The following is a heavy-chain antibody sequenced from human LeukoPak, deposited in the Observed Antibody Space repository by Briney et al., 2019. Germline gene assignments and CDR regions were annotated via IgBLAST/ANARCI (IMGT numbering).Heavy chain of an antibody. Sequence: PGGSLRLSCAASGFIFSDYYMSWIRQAPGKGLEWVSYISGGSGDTNYADSVRGRFTISRDNARKALYLQLDSLRAEDTAVYYCAGPGEWHTAMVRGDYWGQGTLVTVSS. CDR1: GFIFSDYY. CDR3: AGPGEWHTAMVRGDY. D-gene: IGHD5-18*01. CDR2: ISGGSGDT. V-gene: IGHV3-11*03. J-gene: IGHJ4*02.